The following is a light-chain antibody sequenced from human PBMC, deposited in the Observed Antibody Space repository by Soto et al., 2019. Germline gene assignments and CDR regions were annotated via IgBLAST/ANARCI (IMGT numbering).Light chain of an antibody. CDR1: SSDVGGYSY. Sequence: QSALTQPRSVSGSPGQSVTISCTGTSSDVGGYSYVSWYQQHPGKAPKLMIYDVSKRPSGVPDRFSGSKSGNTASLTISVLQAEDEADYYCCSYAGTYTLFGGGTKVTVL. CDR2: DVS. V-gene: IGLV2-11*01. J-gene: IGLJ3*02. CDR3: CSYAGTYTL.